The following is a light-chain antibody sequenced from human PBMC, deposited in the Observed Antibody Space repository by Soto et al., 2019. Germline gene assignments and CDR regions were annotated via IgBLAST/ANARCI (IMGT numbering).Light chain of an antibody. J-gene: IGKJ2*01. V-gene: IGKV3-20*01. CDR3: QQYCNSTPYT. CDR2: GTS. CDR1: QSVSSSS. Sequence: EIVLTQSPGNLSLSPGERATLSCRASQSVSSSSLAWYQQKPGKAPRLLIYGTSSRDTGIPDRFSGSGSGTDFNLTISRREPENFAVYYCQQYCNSTPYTFGHGTKLEIK.